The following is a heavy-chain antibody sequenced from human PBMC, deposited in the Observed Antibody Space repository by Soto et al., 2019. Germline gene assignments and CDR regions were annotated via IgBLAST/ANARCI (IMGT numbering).Heavy chain of an antibody. CDR2: IYHSGST. J-gene: IGHJ6*02. V-gene: IGHV4-38-2*01. CDR1: GYSISSGYY. Sequence: SETLSLTCAVSGYSISSGYYWGWIRQPPGKGLEWIGSIYHSGSTYYNPSLKSRVTISVDTSKNQFSLKLSSVTAADTAVYYCARTTVGRTRYYYYGVDVWGQGTTVTVSS. CDR3: ARTTVGRTRYYYYGVDV.